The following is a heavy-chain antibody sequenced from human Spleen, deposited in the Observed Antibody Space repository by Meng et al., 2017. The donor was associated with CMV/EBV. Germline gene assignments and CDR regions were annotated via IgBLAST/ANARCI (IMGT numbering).Heavy chain of an antibody. CDR3: ARAYCGGDCYPGFDY. CDR2: IFDSGIT. Sequence: SGASISNSHWWSWVRQPPGKGLEWIGEIFDSGITNYNPSLKSRLTISEDKSHNQFSLKLNSVTAADTAVYYCARAYCGGDCYPGFDYWGQGILVTVSS. J-gene: IGHJ4*02. D-gene: IGHD2-21*01. CDR1: GASISNSHW. V-gene: IGHV4-4*02.